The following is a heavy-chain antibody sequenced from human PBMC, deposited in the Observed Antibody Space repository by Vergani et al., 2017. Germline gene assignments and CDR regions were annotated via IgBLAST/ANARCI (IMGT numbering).Heavy chain of an antibody. V-gene: IGHV5-51*01. J-gene: IGHJ2*01. CDR2: IYPGDSDT. CDR1: GYSFTSYW. D-gene: IGHD7-27*01. CDR3: ARHGDPLMSSPNWYFDL. Sequence: EVQLVQSGAEVKTPGESLTISCKGSGYSFTSYWIGWVRQMPGKGLEWRGIIYPGDSDTRYSPSFQGQVTISAAKSISTAYLQWSSLKASDTAMYYCARHGDPLMSSPNWYFDLWGRGTLVTVSS.